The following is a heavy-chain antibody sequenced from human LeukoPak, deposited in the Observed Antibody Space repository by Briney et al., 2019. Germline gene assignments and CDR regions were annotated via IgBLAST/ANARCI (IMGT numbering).Heavy chain of an antibody. D-gene: IGHD1-1*01. CDR2: VDHAGST. V-gene: IGHV4-59*01. CDR3: ARGRVSSSTWYSTYYYYFYMDV. Sequence: SETLSLTCSVSDDSITMYYWTWLRQPPGKGLEWIVYVDHAGSTNFNPSLNGRVSISRDTTKNLFSLRLRSVTAADTAVYFCARGRVSSSTWYSTYYYYFYMDVWGKGTTVTVSS. J-gene: IGHJ6*03. CDR1: DDSITMYY.